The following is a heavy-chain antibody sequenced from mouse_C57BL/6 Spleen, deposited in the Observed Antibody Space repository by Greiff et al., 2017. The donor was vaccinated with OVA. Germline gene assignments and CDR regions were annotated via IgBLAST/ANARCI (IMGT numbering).Heavy chain of an antibody. CDR3: ARSDGYYVKFDY. CDR1: GYAFSSSW. D-gene: IGHD2-3*01. V-gene: IGHV1-82*01. J-gene: IGHJ2*01. CDR2: IYPGDGDT. Sequence: VQLKESGPELVKPGASVKISCKASGYAFSSSWMNWVKQRPGKGLEWIGRIYPGDGDTNYNGKFKGKATLTADKSSSTAYMQLSSLTSEDSAVYFCARSDGYYVKFDYWGQGTTLTVSS.